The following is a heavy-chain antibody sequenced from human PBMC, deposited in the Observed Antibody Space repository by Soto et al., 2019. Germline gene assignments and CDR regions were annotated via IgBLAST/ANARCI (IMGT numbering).Heavy chain of an antibody. Sequence: LSLTFTVSGGSISSSSYYWGWIRQPPGKGLEWIGSIYYSGSTYYNPSLKSRVTISVDTSKNQFSLKLSSVTAADTAVYYCARPDIVLMVYGPFDYWGQGTLVTVSS. CDR1: GGSISSSSYY. CDR3: ARPDIVLMVYGPFDY. J-gene: IGHJ4*02. V-gene: IGHV4-39*01. CDR2: IYYSGST. D-gene: IGHD2-8*01.